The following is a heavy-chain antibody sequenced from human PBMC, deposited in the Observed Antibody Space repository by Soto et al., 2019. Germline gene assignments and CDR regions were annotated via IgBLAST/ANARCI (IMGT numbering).Heavy chain of an antibody. V-gene: IGHV1-8*01. CDR1: GYTFTSYD. D-gene: IGHD6-13*01. CDR2: MNPNSGNT. CDR3: ARALQWPQRVLYYDGMDV. Sequence: QVQLVQSGAEVKKPGASVKVSCKASGYTFTSYDINWVRQATGQGLEWMGWMNPNSGNTGYAQKFQGRVTMTRNTLISTAYMERSSLRSEDTAVYYCARALQWPQRVLYYDGMDVWGQGTTVTVSS. J-gene: IGHJ6*02.